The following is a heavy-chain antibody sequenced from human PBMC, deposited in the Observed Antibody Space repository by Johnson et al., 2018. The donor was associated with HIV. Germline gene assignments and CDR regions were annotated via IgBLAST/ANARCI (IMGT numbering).Heavy chain of an antibody. V-gene: IGHV3-15*01. Sequence: VQLVESGGGLVQPGGSLRLSCAASGFTVTSDYMSWVRQAPGKGLEWVGRLKSRTDGETADYAAPVKGRFTISRDDSKNTLYLQMNSLKTEDTALYYCTTDVPGGPYYNAFGIWGQGTMVTVSS. CDR2: LKSRTDGETA. D-gene: IGHD1-26*01. CDR1: GFTVTSDY. J-gene: IGHJ3*02. CDR3: TTDVPGGPYYNAFGI.